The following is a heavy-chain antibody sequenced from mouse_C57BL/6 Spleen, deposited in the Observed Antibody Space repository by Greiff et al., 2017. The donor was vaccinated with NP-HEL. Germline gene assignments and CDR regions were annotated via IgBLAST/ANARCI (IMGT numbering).Heavy chain of an antibody. V-gene: IGHV5-4*01. Sequence: EVQRVESGGGLVKPGGSLKLSCAASGFTFSSYAMSWVRQTPEKRLEWVATISDGGSYTYYPDNVKGRFTISRDNAKNNLYLQMSHLKSEDTAMYYCARAGQLRLFDYWGQGTTLTVSS. CDR3: ARAGQLRLFDY. J-gene: IGHJ2*01. CDR2: ISDGGSYT. D-gene: IGHD3-2*02. CDR1: GFTFSSYA.